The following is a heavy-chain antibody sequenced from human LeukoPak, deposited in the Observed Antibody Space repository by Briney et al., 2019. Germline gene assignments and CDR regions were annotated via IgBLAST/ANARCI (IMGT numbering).Heavy chain of an antibody. Sequence: PSETLSLTCTVSGGSISSSSYYWGWIRQPPGKGLDWIGSIYYSGSTYYNPSLKSRVTISVDTAKNQFSLKLSSVTAADTAVYYCARGDSSSWYLGAFDIWGQGTMVTVSS. CDR3: ARGDSSSWYLGAFDI. CDR1: GGSISSSSYY. D-gene: IGHD6-13*01. CDR2: IYYSGST. V-gene: IGHV4-39*07. J-gene: IGHJ3*02.